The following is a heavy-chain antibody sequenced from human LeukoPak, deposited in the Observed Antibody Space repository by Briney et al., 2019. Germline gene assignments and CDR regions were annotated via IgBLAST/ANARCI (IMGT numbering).Heavy chain of an antibody. J-gene: IGHJ4*02. Sequence: QPSETLSLTCTVSGGSISSYYWSWIRQPPGKGLEWIGYIYYSGSTYYNPSLKSRVTISVDTSKNQFSLKLSSVTAADTAVYYCAITIEMATISFDYWGQGTLVTVSS. CDR1: GGSISSYY. CDR3: AITIEMATISFDY. V-gene: IGHV4-59*12. CDR2: IYYSGST. D-gene: IGHD5-24*01.